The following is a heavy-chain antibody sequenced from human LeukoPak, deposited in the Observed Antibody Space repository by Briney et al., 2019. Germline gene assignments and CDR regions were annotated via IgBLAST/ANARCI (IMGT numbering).Heavy chain of an antibody. D-gene: IGHD3-22*01. V-gene: IGHV3-30-3*01. J-gene: IGHJ4*02. Sequence: GGSLRLSCAASGFTFSSYAVHWVRQAPGKGLEWVAVISYDGSNKYYADSVKGRFTISRDNSKNTLYLQMNSLRAEDTAVYYCARSGMNYDSSGYYYFDYWGQGTLVTVSS. CDR2: ISYDGSNK. CDR3: ARSGMNYDSSGYYYFDY. CDR1: GFTFSSYA.